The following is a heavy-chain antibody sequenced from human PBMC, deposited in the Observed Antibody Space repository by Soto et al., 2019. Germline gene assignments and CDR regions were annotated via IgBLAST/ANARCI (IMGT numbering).Heavy chain of an antibody. CDR3: ASHCRYYDSSGYYYYYYGMDV. J-gene: IGHJ6*02. D-gene: IGHD3-22*01. CDR2: IDPSDSYT. V-gene: IGHV5-10-1*01. Sequence: GASLKISCKGSGYSITSYWISWVRQMPGKGLEWLGRIDPSDSYTNYSPSFQGHVTISADKSISTAYLQWISLKASDTAKYSCASHCRYYDSSGYYYYYYGMDVWGQGTTVTVSS. CDR1: GYSITSYW.